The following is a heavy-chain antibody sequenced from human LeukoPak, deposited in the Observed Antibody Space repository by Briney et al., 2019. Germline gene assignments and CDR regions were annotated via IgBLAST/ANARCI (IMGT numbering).Heavy chain of an antibody. V-gene: IGHV1-2*02. J-gene: IGHJ4*02. Sequence: ASVKVSCKASGYTFTGYYMHWVRQAPGQGLEWMGWINPNSGGANYAQKFQGRVTMTRDTSISTAYMELSRLRSDDTAVYYCARAGPAYDILTGYSKPGDYWGQGTLVTVSS. CDR2: INPNSGGA. CDR3: ARAGPAYDILTGYSKPGDY. CDR1: GYTFTGYY. D-gene: IGHD3-9*01.